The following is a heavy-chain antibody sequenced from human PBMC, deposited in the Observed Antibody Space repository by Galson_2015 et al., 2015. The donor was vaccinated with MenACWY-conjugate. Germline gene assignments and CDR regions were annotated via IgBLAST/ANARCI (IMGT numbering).Heavy chain of an antibody. J-gene: IGHJ4*02. CDR1: GGSISNNNW. D-gene: IGHD2-15*01. V-gene: IGHV4-4*02. CDR3: ARAVRGYCSGGSCYSLDS. CDR2: IYHSGGS. Sequence: SETLSLTCAVSGGSISNNNWWNWVRQPPGKGLEWIGEIYHSGGSNYNPSLKSRVTISVDKSKNQFSLKLRSVTAADTAVYYCARAVRGYCSGGSCYSLDSWGQGPLVTVSS.